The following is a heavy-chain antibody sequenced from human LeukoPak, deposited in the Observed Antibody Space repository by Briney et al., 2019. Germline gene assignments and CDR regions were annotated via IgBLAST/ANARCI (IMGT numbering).Heavy chain of an antibody. CDR2: IYWNDDK. CDR1: GFSLSTSGVG. V-gene: IGHV2-5*01. J-gene: IGHJ4*02. Sequence: SGPTLVKPTQTLTLTCTFSGFSLSTSGVGVGWIRQPPGKALEWLALIYWNDDKRYSPSLKSRLTLTKDTSKNQVVLTMTNIDPVDTATYYCARKYSSGWSGEFDYWGQGTLVTVSS. D-gene: IGHD6-19*01. CDR3: ARKYSSGWSGEFDY.